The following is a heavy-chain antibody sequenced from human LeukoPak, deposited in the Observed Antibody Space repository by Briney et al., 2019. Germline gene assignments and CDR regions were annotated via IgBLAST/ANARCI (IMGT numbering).Heavy chain of an antibody. CDR1: GYTFTGYY. V-gene: IGHV1-2*02. CDR2: INPNCGGT. CDR3: ARGLVMPPTYYDFWSGYYTEAYFDY. Sequence: ASVKVSCKASGYTFTGYYMHWVRQAPGQGLEWMGWINPNCGGTNYAQKFQGRVTMTRDTSISTAYMELSRLRSDDTAVYYCARGLVMPPTYYDFWSGYYTEAYFDYWGQGTLVTVSS. D-gene: IGHD3-3*01. J-gene: IGHJ4*02.